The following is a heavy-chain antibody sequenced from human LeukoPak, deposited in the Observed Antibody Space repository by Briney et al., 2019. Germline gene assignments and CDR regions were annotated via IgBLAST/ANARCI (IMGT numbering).Heavy chain of an antibody. V-gene: IGHV3-23*01. D-gene: IGHD3-22*01. CDR1: GLPFSNYA. Sequence: PGGSLRLSCAASGLPFSNYAMGWVRQAPGKGLEWVSAITGSGDSTFYADSVKGRFTISRDNSRNTLFLQMDTLRAEDTAVYYCAKEIVVDGQGVFDYWGQGTLVTVSS. J-gene: IGHJ4*02. CDR2: ITGSGDST. CDR3: AKEIVVDGQGVFDY.